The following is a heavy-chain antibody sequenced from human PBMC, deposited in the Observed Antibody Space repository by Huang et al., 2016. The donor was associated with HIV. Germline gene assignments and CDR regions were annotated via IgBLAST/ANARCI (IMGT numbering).Heavy chain of an antibody. V-gene: IGHV4-34*01. J-gene: IGHJ4*02. CDR2: IDHSGST. D-gene: IGHD6-13*01. CDR3: ASGPHSASTLDF. Sequence: WIGEIDHSGSTNYNPSLKSRGTMAVDTSKSQFSLKRISVTAADTAMYYCASGPHSASTLDFWGQGTLVTVSS.